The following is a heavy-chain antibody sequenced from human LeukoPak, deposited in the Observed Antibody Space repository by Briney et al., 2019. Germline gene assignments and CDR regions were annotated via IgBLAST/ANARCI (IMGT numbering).Heavy chain of an antibody. V-gene: IGHV4-39*07. D-gene: IGHD6-13*01. J-gene: IGHJ5*02. CDR1: GGSISSSSYY. Sequence: PSETLSLTCTVSGGSISSSSYYWGWIRQPPGKGLEWIGSIYYSGSTYYNPSLKSRVTISVDTSKNQFSLKLSSVTAADTAVYYCARDGWYSSSWTWGQGTLVTVSS. CDR2: IYYSGST. CDR3: ARDGWYSSSWT.